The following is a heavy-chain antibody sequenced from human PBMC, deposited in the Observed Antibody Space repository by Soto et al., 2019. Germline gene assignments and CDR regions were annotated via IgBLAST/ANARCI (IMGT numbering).Heavy chain of an antibody. V-gene: IGHV4-34*01. CDR1: GGSFSGYY. D-gene: IGHD2-15*01. J-gene: IGHJ6*02. CDR3: ARAPGGYCSGGSCYSYYYYGMDV. CDR2: INHSGST. Sequence: SETLSLTCAVYGGSFSGYYWSWIRQPPGKGLEWIGEINHSGSTDYNPSLKSRVTISVDTSKNQFSLKLSSVTAADTAVYYCARAPGGYCSGGSCYSYYYYGMDVWGQGTTVTVSS.